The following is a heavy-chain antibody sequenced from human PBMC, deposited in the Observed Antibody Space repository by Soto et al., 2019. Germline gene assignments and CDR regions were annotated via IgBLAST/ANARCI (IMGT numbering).Heavy chain of an antibody. CDR1: GGSISSYY. D-gene: IGHD1-26*01. CDR3: ARGSNTWDY. V-gene: IGHV4-59*01. CDR2: IYYSGST. J-gene: IGHJ4*02. Sequence: QVQLQESGPGLVKPSETLSLTCTVSGGSISSYYWSWIRQPPGKGLEWIGYIYYSGSTNYNPSLESRVTMXVDTSKNQFSLKLNSVTAADTAFYYCARGSNTWDYWGQGTLVTVSS.